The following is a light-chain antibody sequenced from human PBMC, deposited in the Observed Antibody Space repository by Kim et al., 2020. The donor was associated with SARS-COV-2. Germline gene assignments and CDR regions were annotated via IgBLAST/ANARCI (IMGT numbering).Light chain of an antibody. V-gene: IGKV1-39*01. CDR3: QQSYMTPRT. CDR1: ESISSY. J-gene: IGKJ1*01. Sequence: DIQMTQSPSSLSASIGDRVTITCRASESISSYLNWYQQKPGEAPKLLINAASRLHSGVPSRFSGSGSRTDFTLTIKSLQSEDFATYFCQQSYMTPRTFGQGTKVDIK. CDR2: AAS.